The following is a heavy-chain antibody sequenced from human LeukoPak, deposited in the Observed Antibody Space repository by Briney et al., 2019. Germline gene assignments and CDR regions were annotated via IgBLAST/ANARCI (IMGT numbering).Heavy chain of an antibody. CDR3: GRAEYGSGTHDAFDI. Sequence: GGSLRLSCAASGFTFSSYSMNWVRQAPGKGLEWVSYISSSSTYIYYADSVKGRFTVSRDNAKNSVYLQMSSLRVEDTAVYYCGRAEYGSGTHDAFDIWGQGTMVTVSS. D-gene: IGHD3-10*01. CDR2: ISSSSTYI. V-gene: IGHV3-21*01. CDR1: GFTFSSYS. J-gene: IGHJ3*02.